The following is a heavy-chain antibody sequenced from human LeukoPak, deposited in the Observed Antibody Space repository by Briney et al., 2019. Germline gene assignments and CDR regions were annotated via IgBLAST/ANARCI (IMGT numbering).Heavy chain of an antibody. J-gene: IGHJ4*02. V-gene: IGHV4-34*01. CDR1: GGSFSGYY. D-gene: IGHD1-26*01. CDR3: ARGRVSAYSGSYGY. CDR2: INHSGST. Sequence: PSETLSLTCAVYGGSFSGYYWSWMRQPPGKGLEWIGEINHSGSTNYNPSLKSRVTISVDTSKNQFSLKLSSVTAADTAVYYCARGRVSAYSGSYGYWGQGTLVTVSS.